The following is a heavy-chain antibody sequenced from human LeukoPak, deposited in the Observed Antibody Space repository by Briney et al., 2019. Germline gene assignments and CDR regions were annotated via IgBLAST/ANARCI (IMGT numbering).Heavy chain of an antibody. J-gene: IGHJ3*02. D-gene: IGHD2-21*01. CDR2: INYDGSST. Sequence: PGGSLRLSCAASGFSFSTYWMHWVRQVPGKGLMWVSQINYDGSSTRYADSARGRFTISRDNAKNTVYLQMNSLRAEDTAVYYCARDWGDIVVVMTDAFDIWGQGTMVTVSS. V-gene: IGHV3-74*01. CDR3: ARDWGDIVVVMTDAFDI. CDR1: GFSFSTYW.